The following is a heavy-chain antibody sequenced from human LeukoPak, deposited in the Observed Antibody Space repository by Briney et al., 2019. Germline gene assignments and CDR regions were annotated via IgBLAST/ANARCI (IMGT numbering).Heavy chain of an antibody. CDR2: IDTSGGHT. V-gene: IGHV3-23*01. Sequence: GGSLRLSCAASGFTFSSYAMSWVRQAPGKGLEWVSAIDTSGGHTYYADSVKGRFTISRDNSKNTLYLQMNSLRAEDTAVYYCARSRSAYYYYGMDVWGQGTTVTVSS. CDR1: GFTFSSYA. CDR3: ARSRSAYYYYGMDV. J-gene: IGHJ6*02. D-gene: IGHD1-26*01.